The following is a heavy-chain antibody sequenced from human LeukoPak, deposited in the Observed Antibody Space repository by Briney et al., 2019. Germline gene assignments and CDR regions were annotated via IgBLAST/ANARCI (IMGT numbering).Heavy chain of an antibody. J-gene: IGHJ5*02. CDR3: ARASGSYYNWFDP. V-gene: IGHV1-2*02. CDR2: INPNSGGT. D-gene: IGHD3-10*01. Sequence: ASVKVSCKASGYAFTGYYMHWLRQAPGQGLEWMGWINPNSGGTNYAQKFQGRVTMTRDTSISTAYMELSRLRSDDTAVYYCARASGSYYNWFDPWGQGTLVTVSS. CDR1: GYAFTGYY.